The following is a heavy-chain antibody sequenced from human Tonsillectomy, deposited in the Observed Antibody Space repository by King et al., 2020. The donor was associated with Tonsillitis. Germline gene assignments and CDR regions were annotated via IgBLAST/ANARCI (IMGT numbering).Heavy chain of an antibody. J-gene: IGHJ3*01. D-gene: IGHD3-3*01. Sequence: QFTLKESGPTLVKPTQTLTLTCTFSGFSLSTNGVGVGWIRQPPGKALEWLALIYWNDDKRYSPSLKSRLTITKDTSKNQVVLTMTNMDPVDTATYYCAQVDFLFAFDVWGQGTMVTVSS. CDR2: IYWNDDK. CDR1: GFSLSTNGVG. CDR3: AQVDFLFAFDV. V-gene: IGHV2-5*01.